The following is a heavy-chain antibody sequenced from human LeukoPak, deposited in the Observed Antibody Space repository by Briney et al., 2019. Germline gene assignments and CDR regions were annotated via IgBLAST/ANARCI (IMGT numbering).Heavy chain of an antibody. V-gene: IGHV4-61*02. CDR3: ARSSSVYLLFDY. Sequence: SETLSLTCTVSGGSISSGRYYWSWIRQPAGNRLEWIGRISTSGSTNSNPSLKSRVTMSLDTSKNQFSLNLSSVTATDTAVYYCARSSSVYLLFDYWGQGTLVTVSS. CDR2: ISTSGST. CDR1: GGSISSGRYY. J-gene: IGHJ4*02. D-gene: IGHD3-22*01.